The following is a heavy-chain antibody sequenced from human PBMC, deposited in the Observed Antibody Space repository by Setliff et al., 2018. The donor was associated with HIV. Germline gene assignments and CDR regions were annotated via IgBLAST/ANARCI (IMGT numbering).Heavy chain of an antibody. CDR2: INPSGDRT. Sequence: ASVKVSCKASGYTFSSYYMHWVRQAPGQGLEWVGIINPSGDRTTYTKKFQGRLTITRDTSASTTYMELSSLRSEDTAMYHCARRGRFTGGYSYGSDYFEYWGQGTLVTVSS. J-gene: IGHJ4*02. CDR1: GYTFSSYY. V-gene: IGHV1-46*01. CDR3: ARRGRFTGGYSYGSDYFEY. D-gene: IGHD5-18*01.